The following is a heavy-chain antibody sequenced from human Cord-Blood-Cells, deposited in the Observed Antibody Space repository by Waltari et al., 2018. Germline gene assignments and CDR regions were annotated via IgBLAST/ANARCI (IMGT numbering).Heavy chain of an antibody. CDR3: ASRLVSGYDY. D-gene: IGHD3-3*01. V-gene: IGHV4-39*01. CDR1: GGSISSSSYY. J-gene: IGHJ4*02. Sequence: QLQLQESGPGLVKPSETLSLTCTVSGGSISSSSYYWGWIRQPPGKGLEWIGRIYYRGSTDHNPSLKGLVTMSVDTSKNQFSLELSSVTAADTAVYCCASRLVSGYDYWGQGTLVTVSS. CDR2: IYYRGST.